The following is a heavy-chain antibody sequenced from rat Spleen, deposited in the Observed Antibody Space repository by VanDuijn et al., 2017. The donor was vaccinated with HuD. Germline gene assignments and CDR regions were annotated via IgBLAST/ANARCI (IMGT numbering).Heavy chain of an antibody. J-gene: IGHJ2*01. CDR2: ISYDGSST. V-gene: IGHV5-7*01. D-gene: IGHD1-9*01. CDR1: GFTFSDYN. Sequence: EVQLVESGGGLVQPGRSLKLSCAASGFTFSDYNMAWVRQAPKKGLEWVATISYDGSSTYYRDSVKGRFTISRDNAKSTLYLQVDSLRSEDTATYYCARRHYGYTDYFDYWGQGVMVTVSS. CDR3: ARRHYGYTDYFDY.